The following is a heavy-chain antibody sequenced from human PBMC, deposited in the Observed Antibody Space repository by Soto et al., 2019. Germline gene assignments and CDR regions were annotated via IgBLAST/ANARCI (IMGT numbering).Heavy chain of an antibody. Sequence: QVQLVQSGAEVKKPGSSVKVSCKASVGTFSSYAISWVRQAPGQGLEWMGGIIPIFGTANYAQKFQGRVTSTADESTGPADMELSSLRPEDTAVYYCARNPGNSFDYWGQGTLVTVSS. D-gene: IGHD3-10*01. CDR3: ARNPGNSFDY. V-gene: IGHV1-69*12. J-gene: IGHJ4*02. CDR1: VGTFSSYA. CDR2: IIPIFGTA.